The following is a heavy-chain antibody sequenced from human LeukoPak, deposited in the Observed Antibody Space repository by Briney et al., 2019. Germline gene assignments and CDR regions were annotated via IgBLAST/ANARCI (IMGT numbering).Heavy chain of an antibody. Sequence: GGSLRLSCAASGFSFGSYAMGWTRQAPGQGLEWVSAISGSGSHTNYAESVKGRFTISRDNSKNTLYLQMHSLIAADTAVYYCGSGPVGTTVPWGQGTLVTVSS. J-gene: IGHJ5*02. V-gene: IGHV3-23*01. CDR3: GSGPVGTTVP. CDR2: ISGSGSHT. D-gene: IGHD1-1*01. CDR1: GFSFGSYA.